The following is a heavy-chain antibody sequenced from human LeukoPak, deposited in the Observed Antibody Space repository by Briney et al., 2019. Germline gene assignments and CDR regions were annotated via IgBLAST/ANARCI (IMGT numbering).Heavy chain of an antibody. Sequence: GGSLRLSCAASGFTLSSYWMHWVRQAPGKGLVWVSRINSDGSSTSYADSVKGRFTISRDNAKNTLYLQMNSLRAEDTAVYYCARRSAVTGGLDYWGQGTLVTVSS. J-gene: IGHJ4*02. CDR3: ARRSAVTGGLDY. V-gene: IGHV3-74*01. D-gene: IGHD6-19*01. CDR1: GFTLSSYW. CDR2: INSDGSST.